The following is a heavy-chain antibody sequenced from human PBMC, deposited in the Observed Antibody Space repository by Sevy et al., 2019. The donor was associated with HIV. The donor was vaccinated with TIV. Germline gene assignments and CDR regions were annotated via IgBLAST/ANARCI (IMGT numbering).Heavy chain of an antibody. CDR3: ARGSGWFDP. D-gene: IGHD2-15*01. Sequence: GGSLRLSCAASGFTFSSYSMNWVRQAPGKGLGWVSSISSRRSYIYYEDSVKGRFTISRDNAKNSLYLQMNSLRAEETAVYYCARGSGWFDPWGQGTLVTVSS. CDR1: GFTFSSYS. J-gene: IGHJ5*02. V-gene: IGHV3-21*01. CDR2: ISSRRSYI.